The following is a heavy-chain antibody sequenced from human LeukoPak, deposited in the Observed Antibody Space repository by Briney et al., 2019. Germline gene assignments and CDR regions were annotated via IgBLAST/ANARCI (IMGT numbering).Heavy chain of an antibody. D-gene: IGHD1-14*01. CDR2: IKSKADGGTT. V-gene: IGHV3-15*01. J-gene: IGHJ4*02. CDR3: TTDFGVPDSPVGY. CDR1: GFTFSNAW. Sequence: GGSLRLSCAASGFTFSNAWMSWVRQAPGKGLEWVGRIKSKADGGTTDYAAPVKGRFTISRDDSKNTLYLQMDSLKTEDTAVYYCTTDFGVPDSPVGYWGQGTLVTVSS.